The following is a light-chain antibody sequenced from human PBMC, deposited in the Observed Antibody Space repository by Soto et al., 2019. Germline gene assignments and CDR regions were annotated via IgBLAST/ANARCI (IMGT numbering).Light chain of an antibody. J-gene: IGKJ4*01. Sequence: EIVLTQSPATLSLSPGERATLSCRASQNIYNYLDWYQQKPGQTPRLLIRDASNRATGVPARFSGSGSGTDFPLTISSLAPEDFAFYYCHQRSNWPLTFGGGTKVEIQ. CDR2: DAS. CDR3: HQRSNWPLT. V-gene: IGKV3-11*01. CDR1: QNIYNY.